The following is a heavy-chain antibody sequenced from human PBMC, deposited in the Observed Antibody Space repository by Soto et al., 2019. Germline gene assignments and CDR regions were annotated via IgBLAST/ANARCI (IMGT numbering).Heavy chain of an antibody. CDR3: ARISSTNLWFDP. J-gene: IGHJ5*02. CDR2: ISAYNGNT. Sequence: ASVKVSCKASGYTFTSYGISWVRQAPGQGLEWMGWISAYNGNTNYAQKLQGRVTMTTDTSTSTAYMELRSLRSDDTAAYYCARISSTNLWFDPWGQGTLVTVSS. D-gene: IGHD2-2*01. CDR1: GYTFTSYG. V-gene: IGHV1-18*01.